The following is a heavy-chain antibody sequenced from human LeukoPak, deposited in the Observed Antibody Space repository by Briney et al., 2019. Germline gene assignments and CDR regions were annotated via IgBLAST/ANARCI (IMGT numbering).Heavy chain of an antibody. CDR2: IYHSGNS. V-gene: IGHV4-38-2*02. CDR3: ARAETYSSGWYDPFFDY. Sequence: SGTLSLTCTVSGYSISSGYYWGWIRQPPGKGLEWIGSIYHSGNSYYNPSLKSRVTISVDTSKNQFSLKLRSVTAADTAVYHCARAETYSSGWYDPFFDYWGQGTLVTVST. D-gene: IGHD6-19*01. CDR1: GYSISSGYY. J-gene: IGHJ4*02.